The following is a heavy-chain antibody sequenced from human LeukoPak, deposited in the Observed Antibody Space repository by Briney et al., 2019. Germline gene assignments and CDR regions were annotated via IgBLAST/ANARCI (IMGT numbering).Heavy chain of an antibody. CDR1: GGSFSGYY. CDR2: INHSGST. J-gene: IGHJ4*02. D-gene: IGHD2-21*02. V-gene: IGHV4-34*01. CDR3: ARERSGDSDS. Sequence: SETLSLTCAVYGGSFSGYYWSWIRQPPGKGLEWIGEINHSGSTNYNPSLKSRVTISVDTSKNQFSLKLTSVTAADTAVYFCARERSGDSDSWGQGTLVTVSS.